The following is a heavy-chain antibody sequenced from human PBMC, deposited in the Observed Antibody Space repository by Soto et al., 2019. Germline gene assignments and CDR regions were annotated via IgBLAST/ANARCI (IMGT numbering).Heavy chain of an antibody. Sequence: PSETLSLTCAVYGGSFSGYYWSWIRQPPGKGLEWIGEINHSGSTNYNPSLKSRVTISVDTSKNQFSLKLSSVTAADTAVYYCARLEAAWVGDYGYWGQGTLVTV. D-gene: IGHD6-13*01. J-gene: IGHJ4*02. V-gene: IGHV4-34*01. CDR3: ARLEAAWVGDYGY. CDR1: GGSFSGYY. CDR2: INHSGST.